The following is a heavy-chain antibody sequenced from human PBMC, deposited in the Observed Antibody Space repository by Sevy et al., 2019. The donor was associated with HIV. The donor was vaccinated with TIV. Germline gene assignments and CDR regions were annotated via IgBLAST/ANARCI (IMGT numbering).Heavy chain of an antibody. CDR2: ITGSGGST. D-gene: IGHD2-21*02. CDR1: GFTFSRNA. CDR3: ARGGGYCGGDCYSIDY. V-gene: IGHV3-23*01. Sequence: GGSLRLSCAASGFTFSRNAMSWVRQAPGKGLEWASGITGSGGSTYYADSVKGRFTISRDNSKDTLFLQMNSLTPEDTAVYYCARGGGYCGGDCYSIDYWGQGALVTVSS. J-gene: IGHJ4*02.